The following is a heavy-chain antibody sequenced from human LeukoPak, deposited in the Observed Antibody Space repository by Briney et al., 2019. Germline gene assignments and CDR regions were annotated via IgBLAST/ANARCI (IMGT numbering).Heavy chain of an antibody. CDR3: ARAYYYDSSGYYVT. J-gene: IGHJ5*02. CDR1: GGSISSSNW. CDR2: IYHSGST. Sequence: SETLSLTCAVSGGSISSSNWWSWVRQPPGKGLEWIGEIYHSGSTNYNPSLKSRVTISVDKSENQFSLKLSSVTAADTAVYYCARAYYYDSSGYYVTWGQGTLVTVSS. D-gene: IGHD3-22*01. V-gene: IGHV4-4*02.